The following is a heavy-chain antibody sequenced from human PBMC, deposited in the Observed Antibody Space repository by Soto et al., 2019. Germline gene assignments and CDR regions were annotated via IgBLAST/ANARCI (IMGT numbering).Heavy chain of an antibody. V-gene: IGHV3-23*01. Sequence: EVQLLESGGGLVQPGGSLRLSCAASGFTFSSCAMSWVRQAPGKGLEWVSTISGSGASTYYADSVKGRFTISRDNSKNTLYLQVNSLRAEDTAVYYCAKFQYDGIWSSFDYWGQGTLVTVSS. D-gene: IGHD3-10*01. CDR2: ISGSGAST. CDR1: GFTFSSCA. CDR3: AKFQYDGIWSSFDY. J-gene: IGHJ4*02.